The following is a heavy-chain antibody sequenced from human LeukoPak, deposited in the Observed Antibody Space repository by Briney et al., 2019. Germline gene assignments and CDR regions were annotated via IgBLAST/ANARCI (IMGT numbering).Heavy chain of an antibody. CDR3: ARQPYCSGGSCYRSFDY. V-gene: IGHV3-21*01. CDR2: ISSSSSYI. J-gene: IGHJ4*02. D-gene: IGHD2-15*01. CDR1: GFTFDIYG. Sequence: PGGSLRLSCAASGFTFDIYGMSWVRQAPGNGLEWVSSISSSSSYIYYADSVKGRFTISRDNAKNSLYLQMNSLRAEDTAVYYCARQPYCSGGSCYRSFDYWGQGTLVTVSS.